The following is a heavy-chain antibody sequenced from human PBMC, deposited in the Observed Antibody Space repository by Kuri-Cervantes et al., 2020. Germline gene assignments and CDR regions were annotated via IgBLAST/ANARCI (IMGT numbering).Heavy chain of an antibody. Sequence: GGSLRLSCAASGFTFSDYYMSWIRQAPGKGLEWVSYISSSGSTIYYADSVKGRFTISRDNAKNSLYLQMNSLRAEDTAVYYCARERAYSSGWYEDYYYYGMDVWGQGTTVTVSS. D-gene: IGHD6-19*01. CDR2: ISSSGSTI. CDR3: ARERAYSSGWYEDYYYYGMDV. J-gene: IGHJ6*02. CDR1: GFTFSDYY. V-gene: IGHV3-11*04.